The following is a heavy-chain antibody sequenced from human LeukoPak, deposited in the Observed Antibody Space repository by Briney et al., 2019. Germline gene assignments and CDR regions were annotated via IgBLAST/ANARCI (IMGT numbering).Heavy chain of an antibody. CDR1: GFTVSSNY. CDR3: ARDLFWSGHAFDI. Sequence: GGSLRLSCAASGFTVSSNYMSWVRQAPGKGLEWVASIEQDGTEKRYVVSVKGRFTISRDNAKNSLYLQMNSLRAEDTAVYYCARDLFWSGHAFDIWGQGTMVTVSS. D-gene: IGHD3-3*01. V-gene: IGHV3-7*01. J-gene: IGHJ3*02. CDR2: IEQDGTEK.